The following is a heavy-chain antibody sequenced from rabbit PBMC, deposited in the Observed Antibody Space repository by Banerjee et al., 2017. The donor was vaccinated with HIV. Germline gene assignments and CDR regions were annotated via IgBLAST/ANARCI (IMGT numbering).Heavy chain of an antibody. CDR1: GLDFSSSYW. CDR3: LRRWHSTDL. J-gene: IGHJ4*01. CDR2: IDVSSGST. V-gene: IGHV1S45*01. Sequence: QEQLKETGGGLVQPGGSLTLTCTASGLDFSSSYWICWVRQAPGKGLEWIACIDVSSGSTHYASWAKGRFTISKTSSTTVTLQMTSLTAADTATYFCLRRWHSTDLWGPGTLVTVS. D-gene: IGHD7-1*01.